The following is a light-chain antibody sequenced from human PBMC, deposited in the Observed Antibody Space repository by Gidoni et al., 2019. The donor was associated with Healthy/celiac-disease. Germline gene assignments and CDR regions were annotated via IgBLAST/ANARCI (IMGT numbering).Light chain of an antibody. V-gene: IGKV1D-8*01. CDR2: AAS. CDR3: QQYYSFPWT. J-gene: IGKJ1*01. Sequence: IQMTQSPSFLSASVGDRVTITCRISQGISSYLTWYQQKPGKAPELLIYAASMLQSGVPPRFSGSGSGTDFTLTISCLQSEDFATYYCQQYYSFPWTFGQGTKVEIK. CDR1: QGISSY.